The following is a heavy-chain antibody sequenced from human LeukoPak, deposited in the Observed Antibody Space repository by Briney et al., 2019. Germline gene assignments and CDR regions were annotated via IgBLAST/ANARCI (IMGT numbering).Heavy chain of an antibody. J-gene: IGHJ3*02. CDR3: AKSRDYYDSSGYSLGAFDI. CDR2: ISGSGGST. Sequence: GGSLRLSCAASGFTFSSYGMSWVRQAPGKGLEWVSAISGSGGSTYYADSVKGRFTISRDNSKNTLYLQMNSLRAEDTAVYYCAKSRDYYDSSGYSLGAFDIWGQGTMVTVSS. CDR1: GFTFSSYG. D-gene: IGHD3-22*01. V-gene: IGHV3-23*01.